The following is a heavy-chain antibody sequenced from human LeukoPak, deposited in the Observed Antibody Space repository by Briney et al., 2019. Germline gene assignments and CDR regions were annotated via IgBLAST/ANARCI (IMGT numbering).Heavy chain of an antibody. Sequence: SVKVSCKASGGTFSSYAISWVRQAPGQGLEWMGRIIPILGIANYAQKFQGRVTITADKSTSTAYMELSSLRSEDTAVYYCARGLRGWWFDPWGQGTLVTVSS. V-gene: IGHV1-69*04. CDR3: ARGLRGWWFDP. CDR2: IIPILGIA. CDR1: GGTFSSYA. D-gene: IGHD2-15*01. J-gene: IGHJ5*02.